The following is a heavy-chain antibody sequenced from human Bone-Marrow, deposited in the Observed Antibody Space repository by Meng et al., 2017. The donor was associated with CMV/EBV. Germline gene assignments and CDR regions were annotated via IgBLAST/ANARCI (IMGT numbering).Heavy chain of an antibody. J-gene: IGHJ6*02. Sequence: SVKVSCKASGDTFSNYTISWVRQAPGQGLEWMARIIPIPAMANYAQEFQGRVTITADKSTSTVYMELRSLTSEDTAVYYCARDPSPGSYYYGMDVWGQGTTVTVSS. D-gene: IGHD1-26*01. CDR3: ARDPSPGSYYYGMDV. V-gene: IGHV1-69*04. CDR2: IIPIPAMA. CDR1: GDTFSNYT.